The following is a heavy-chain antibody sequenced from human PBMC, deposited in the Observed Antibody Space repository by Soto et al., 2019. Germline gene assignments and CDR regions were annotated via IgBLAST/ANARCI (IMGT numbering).Heavy chain of an antibody. CDR2: ITIYNGNT. V-gene: IGHV1-18*01. J-gene: IGHJ4*02. Sequence: QVQLVQSGAEVKKPGASVKVSCKASGYTFISYGISWVRQAPGQGLEWMGWITIYNGNTNYEQKLQGRVTMTTDTSTSTAYMELRSLRSDDTAVYYCARVGDTYYYDSSGYQAGACHYWGQGTRVTVSS. D-gene: IGHD3-22*01. CDR1: GYTFISYG. CDR3: ARVGDTYYYDSSGYQAGACHY.